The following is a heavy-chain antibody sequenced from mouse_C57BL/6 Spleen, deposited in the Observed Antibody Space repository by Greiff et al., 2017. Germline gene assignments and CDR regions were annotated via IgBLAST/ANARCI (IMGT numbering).Heavy chain of an antibody. Sequence: EVKLMESGGGLVKPGGSLKLSCAASGFTFSSYAMSWVRQTPEKRLEWVATISDGGSYTYYPDNVKGRFTISRDNAKNNLYLQMRHLKSEDTAMYYCAREAYYSNGFAYWGQGTLVTVSA. V-gene: IGHV5-4*01. CDR1: GFTFSSYA. J-gene: IGHJ3*01. D-gene: IGHD2-5*01. CDR2: ISDGGSYT. CDR3: AREAYYSNGFAY.